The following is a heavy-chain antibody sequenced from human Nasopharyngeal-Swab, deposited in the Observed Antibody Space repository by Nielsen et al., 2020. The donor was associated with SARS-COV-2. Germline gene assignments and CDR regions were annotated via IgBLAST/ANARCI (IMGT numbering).Heavy chain of an antibody. D-gene: IGHD3-3*01. CDR1: GGSISSYY. Sequence: GSLRLSCTVSGGSISSYYWSWIRQPPGKGLEWIGYIYYSGSTNYDPSLKSRVTISVDTSKNQFSLKLSSVTAADTAVYHCARALTTYYDSWSGYYVFDYWGQGTLVTVSS. J-gene: IGHJ4*02. CDR2: IYYSGST. V-gene: IGHV4-59*13. CDR3: ARALTTYYDSWSGYYVFDY.